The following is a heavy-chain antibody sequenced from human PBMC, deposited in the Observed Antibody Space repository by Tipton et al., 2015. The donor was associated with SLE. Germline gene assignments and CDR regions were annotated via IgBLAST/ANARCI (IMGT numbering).Heavy chain of an antibody. Sequence: GLVKPSETLSLTCAVYGGSFSGYYWSWIRQPPGKGLEWIGEMNHSGSTRYNPSLKSRVTVSVDTSKNQFSLNLSSVTAADSAVYYCARGRLVFPFDYWGQGTLVTVSS. CDR3: ARGRLVFPFDY. J-gene: IGHJ4*02. D-gene: IGHD6-19*01. CDR2: MNHSGST. V-gene: IGHV4-34*01. CDR1: GGSFSGYY.